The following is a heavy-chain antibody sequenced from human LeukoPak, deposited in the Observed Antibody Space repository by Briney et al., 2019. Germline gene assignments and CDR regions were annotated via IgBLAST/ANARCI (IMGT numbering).Heavy chain of an antibody. CDR3: AREISYGDYPSGDAFDN. J-gene: IGHJ3*02. V-gene: IGHV3-21*01. D-gene: IGHD4-17*01. CDR2: ISSSSSYI. Sequence: GGSLRLSCAASGFTVSSSYMSWVRQAPEKGLEWVSSISSSSSYIYYADSVKGRFTISRDNAKNSLYLQMNSLRAEDTAVYFCAREISYGDYPSGDAFDNWGQGTMVTVSS. CDR1: GFTVSSSY.